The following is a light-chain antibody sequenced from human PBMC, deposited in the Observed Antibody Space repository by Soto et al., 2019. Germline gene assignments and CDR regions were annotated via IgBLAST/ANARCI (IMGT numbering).Light chain of an antibody. V-gene: IGLV1-44*01. J-gene: IGLJ1*01. CDR2: RNT. Sequence: QSVLPQPPSASGTPGQRVTFSCSGSSSNIGTKTVNWYQQVPGTAPKLLIYRNTQRPAGVPDRFSGSKSGTSASLAISGLQSEDEADYFCAAWDDSLNGYVFXSGTKVTVL. CDR3: AAWDDSLNGYV. CDR1: SSNIGTKT.